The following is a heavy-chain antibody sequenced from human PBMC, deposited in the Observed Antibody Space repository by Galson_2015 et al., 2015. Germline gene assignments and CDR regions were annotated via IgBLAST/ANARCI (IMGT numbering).Heavy chain of an antibody. V-gene: IGHV3-21*01. CDR3: ARQILDYDFWSGYYPTNFDY. J-gene: IGHJ4*02. CDR1: EFTFSSYY. Sequence: SLRLSCAASEFTFSSYYTSWVRQAPGKGLEWVSFISSTTTYIYYADSVKGRFTISRDNAKNSLYLQMNSLGAEDTAVYYCARQILDYDFWSGYYPTNFDYWGQGTLVTVSS. CDR2: ISSTTTYI. D-gene: IGHD3-3*01.